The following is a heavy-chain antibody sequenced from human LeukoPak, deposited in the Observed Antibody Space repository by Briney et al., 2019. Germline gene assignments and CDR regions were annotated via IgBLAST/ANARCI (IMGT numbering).Heavy chain of an antibody. V-gene: IGHV3-33*01. Sequence: PGGSQRLSCAASGFTFSSYGMHWVRQAPGKGLEWVAVIWYDGSNKYYADSVKGRFTISRDNSKNTLYLQMNSLRAEDTAVYYCARYDILTGFDYWGQGTLVTVSS. CDR3: ARYDILTGFDY. D-gene: IGHD3-9*01. J-gene: IGHJ4*02. CDR2: IWYDGSNK. CDR1: GFTFSSYG.